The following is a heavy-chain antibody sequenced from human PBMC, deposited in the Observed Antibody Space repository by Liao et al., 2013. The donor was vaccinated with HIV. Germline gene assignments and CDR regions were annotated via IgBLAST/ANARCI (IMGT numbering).Heavy chain of an antibody. CDR2: IYIDGGT. Sequence: QVQLQESGPGLVKPSQTLSLTCTVSGGSISSGSYYWSWIRQPAGKGLEWIGRIYIDGGTKYNPSLKSRVTISVDTAKNQFSLNLKSVTAADTAIYFCARVVGFHGSGMLDLWGQGTLVTVSS. D-gene: IGHD3-10*01. J-gene: IGHJ5*02. CDR1: GGSISSGSYY. CDR3: ARVVGFHGSGMLDL. V-gene: IGHV4-61*02.